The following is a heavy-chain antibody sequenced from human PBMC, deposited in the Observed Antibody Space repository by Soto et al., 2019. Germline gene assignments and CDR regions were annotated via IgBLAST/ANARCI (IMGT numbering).Heavy chain of an antibody. V-gene: IGHV3-72*01. D-gene: IGHD1-26*01. Sequence: GGSLRLSCAASGFTFSDHYMDWVRQAPGKGLEWVGRTRNKANSYTTEYAASVKGRFTISRDDSKNSLYLQMNSLKTEDTAVYYCARAQGVGATTDAFDIWGQGTMVTVSS. CDR3: ARAQGVGATTDAFDI. CDR2: TRNKANSYTT. J-gene: IGHJ3*02. CDR1: GFTFSDHY.